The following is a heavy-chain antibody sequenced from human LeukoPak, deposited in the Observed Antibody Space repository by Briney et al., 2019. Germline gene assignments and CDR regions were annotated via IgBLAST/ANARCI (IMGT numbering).Heavy chain of an antibody. J-gene: IGHJ6*03. CDR2: ISGSGGST. V-gene: IGHV3-23*01. CDR3: VKDAAAYVEGYMDV. CDR1: GFTFSSYA. Sequence: GGSLRLSCAASGFTFSSYAMSWVRQAPGKGLEWVSAISGSGGSTYYADSVKGRFTMSRDSSQNTLDLQMNSLRTEDTAVYYCVKDAAAYVEGYMDVWGRGTTVTVSS. D-gene: IGHD4-17*01.